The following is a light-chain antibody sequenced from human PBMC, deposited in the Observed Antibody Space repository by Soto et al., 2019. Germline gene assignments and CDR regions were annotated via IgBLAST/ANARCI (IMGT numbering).Light chain of an antibody. CDR3: SSYTTSNTRQIV. Sequence: QSVLTQPASVSGSPGQSITICCTGTSSDVGGYNYVSWYQHHPGKAPKLMIFDVSNRPSGVSNRFSGSKSGNTASLTISGLQPEDEAYYYCSSYTTSNTRQIVFGTGTKVTVL. V-gene: IGLV2-14*03. J-gene: IGLJ1*01. CDR2: DVS. CDR1: SSDVGGYNY.